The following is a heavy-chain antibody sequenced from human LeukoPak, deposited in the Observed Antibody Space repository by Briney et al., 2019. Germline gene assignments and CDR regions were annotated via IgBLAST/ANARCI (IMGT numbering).Heavy chain of an antibody. V-gene: IGHV3-11*01. CDR1: GFTFSDYY. Sequence: PGGSLRLSCAASGFTFSDYYMSWIRQAPGKGLEWVSYISSSGSTIYYADSVKGRFTIPRDNAKNSLYLQMNSLRAEDTAVYYCAKTGGSGYYYRPDLVDYYYGMDVWGQGTTVTVSS. CDR2: ISSSGSTI. D-gene: IGHD3-22*01. CDR3: AKTGGSGYYYRPDLVDYYYGMDV. J-gene: IGHJ6*02.